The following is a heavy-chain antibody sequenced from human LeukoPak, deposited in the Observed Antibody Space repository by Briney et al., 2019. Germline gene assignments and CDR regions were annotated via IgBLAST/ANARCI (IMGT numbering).Heavy chain of an antibody. D-gene: IGHD5-18*01. CDR2: ISSNGGST. Sequence: PGGSLRLSCAASGFTFSSYAMHWVRQAPGKGLEYVSAISSNGGSTYYADSVKGRFTISRDNSKNTLYLQMGSLRAEDMAVYYCARDRTAMVTSIDYWGQGTLVTVSS. CDR1: GFTFSSYA. J-gene: IGHJ4*02. CDR3: ARDRTAMVTSIDY. V-gene: IGHV3-64*02.